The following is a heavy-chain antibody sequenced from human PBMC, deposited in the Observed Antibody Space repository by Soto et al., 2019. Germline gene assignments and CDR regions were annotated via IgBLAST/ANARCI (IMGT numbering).Heavy chain of an antibody. CDR3: ARERSGYKRTNGMDV. V-gene: IGHV1-69*12. J-gene: IGHJ6*02. CDR1: AGTFSSYA. D-gene: IGHD1-1*01. CDR2: IIPIFGTA. Sequence: QVQLVQSGAEVQKPGSSVKVSCKASAGTFSSYAISWVRQAPGQGLEWMGGIIPIFGTANYAQKFQGRVTITVDESTSTGYMELSSLRSEDTAVYYCARERSGYKRTNGMDVWGQETTVTVSS.